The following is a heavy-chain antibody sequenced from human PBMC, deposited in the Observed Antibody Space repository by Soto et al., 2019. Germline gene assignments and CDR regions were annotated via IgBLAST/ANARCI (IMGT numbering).Heavy chain of an antibody. CDR2: ISYDGSNK. CDR3: ARVGTRITMVRGVKGPLDY. D-gene: IGHD3-10*01. Sequence: GGSLRLSCAASGFTFSSYAMHWVRQAPGKGLEWVAVISYDGSNKYYADSVKGRFTISRDNSKNTLYLQMNSLRAEDTAVYYCARVGTRITMVRGVKGPLDYWGQGTLVTVSS. J-gene: IGHJ4*02. CDR1: GFTFSSYA. V-gene: IGHV3-30-3*01.